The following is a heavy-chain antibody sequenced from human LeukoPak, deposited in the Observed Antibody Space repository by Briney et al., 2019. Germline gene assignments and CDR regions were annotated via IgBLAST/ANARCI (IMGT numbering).Heavy chain of an antibody. CDR1: GVSISSYY. CDR3: ATSYSSGWYSFDY. Sequence: PSETLSLTCTVSGVSISSYYWSWIRQPPGKGLELIAYIYYSGSTNYNPSLKSRVTISVDTSKNQFSLKLSSVTAAHTAVYYCATSYSSGWYSFDYWGQGTLVTVSS. J-gene: IGHJ4*02. D-gene: IGHD6-19*01. CDR2: IYYSGST. V-gene: IGHV4-59*01.